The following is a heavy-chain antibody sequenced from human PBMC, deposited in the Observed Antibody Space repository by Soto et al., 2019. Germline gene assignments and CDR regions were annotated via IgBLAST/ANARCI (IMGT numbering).Heavy chain of an antibody. Sequence: GXXVKVSCKASGYTFTAYYMHWVRQDPGQGVKWMGWINXNSGGXNYADYVKGRXXISGDNSXXKLSMQMNSLRAEETAVYYCAKGVRTDLYGMDVWGQGTTVTVSS. CDR1: GYTFTAYY. D-gene: IGHD1-1*01. J-gene: IGHJ6*01. V-gene: IGHV1-2*02. CDR3: AKGVRTDLYGMDV. CDR2: INXNSGGX.